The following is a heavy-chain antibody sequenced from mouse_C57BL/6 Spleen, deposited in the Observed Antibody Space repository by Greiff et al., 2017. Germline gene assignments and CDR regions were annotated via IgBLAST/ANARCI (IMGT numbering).Heavy chain of an antibody. CDR2: IWWDDDT. CDR3: ARICGNYGDY. D-gene: IGHD2-1*01. J-gene: IGHJ2*01. V-gene: IGHV8-8*01. Sequence: QVTLKESGPGILQPSQTLSLTCSFSGFSLSTFGMGVGWIRQPSGTGLEWLAHIWWDDDTYYNPALKSRLSNSNDTSKNQEFRKIANVDTADTATYYCARICGNYGDYWGQGTTLTVSS. CDR1: GFSLSTFGMG.